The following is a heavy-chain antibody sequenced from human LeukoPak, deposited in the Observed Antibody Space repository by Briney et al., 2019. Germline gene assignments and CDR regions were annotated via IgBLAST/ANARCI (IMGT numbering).Heavy chain of an antibody. CDR1: GGSISSGDYS. CDR3: ARVARLGRYFDY. J-gene: IGHJ4*02. D-gene: IGHD3-9*01. V-gene: IGHV4-30-4*01. Sequence: PSETLSLTCTVSGGSISSGDYSWSWIRQPPGKGLEWIGYIYYSGSTYYNPSLKSRVTISVDTSKNQFSLKLSSVTAADTAVYYCARVARLGRYFDYWGQGTLVTVSS. CDR2: IYYSGST.